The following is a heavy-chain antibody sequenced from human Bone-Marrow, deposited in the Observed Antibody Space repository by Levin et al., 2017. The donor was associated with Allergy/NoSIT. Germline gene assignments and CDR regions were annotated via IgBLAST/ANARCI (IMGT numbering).Heavy chain of an antibody. J-gene: IGHJ1*01. D-gene: IGHD1-26*01. CDR2: INPNSGGT. CDR3: AREWELLSEYFYH. V-gene: IGHV1-2*02. CDR1: GYTFTGYY. Sequence: GESLKISCKASGYTFTGYYIHWVRQAPGQGPVWMGWINPNSGGTKYAQKFQGRVTMTRDRSISTAYMELSRLRSDDTAVYYCAREWELLSEYFYHWGQGTLVTVSS.